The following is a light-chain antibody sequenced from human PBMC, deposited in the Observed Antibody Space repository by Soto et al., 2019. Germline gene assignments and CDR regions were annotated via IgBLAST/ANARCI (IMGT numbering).Light chain of an antibody. Sequence: EIVLTQSPDTLSLSPGERATLSCSASQRVTNNWLAWYQQKPGQAPRLLIYGASSRPGGIPDKFSGSGSGTDFTLTINRLEPEDFAVYYCQQYGGSPYTFAQGTKLEI. V-gene: IGKV3-20*01. CDR3: QQYGGSPYT. CDR2: GAS. J-gene: IGKJ2*01. CDR1: QRVTNNW.